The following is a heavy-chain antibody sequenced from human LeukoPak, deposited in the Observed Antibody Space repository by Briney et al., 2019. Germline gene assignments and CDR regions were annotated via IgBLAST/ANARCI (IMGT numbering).Heavy chain of an antibody. V-gene: IGHV3-23*01. CDR1: GFTFSSYA. Sequence: GGSLRLSCAASGFTFSSYAMSWVRQAPGKGLEWVSAISGSGGSTYYADSVKGRFTISRDNSKNTLYLQMNSLRTEDTAVYYCARGGNRHEAFDIWGQGTMVTVSS. J-gene: IGHJ3*02. CDR3: ARGGNRHEAFDI. CDR2: ISGSGGST. D-gene: IGHD4-23*01.